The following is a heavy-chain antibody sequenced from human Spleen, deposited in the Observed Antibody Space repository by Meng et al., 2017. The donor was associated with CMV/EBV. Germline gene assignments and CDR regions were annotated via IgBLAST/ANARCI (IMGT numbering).Heavy chain of an antibody. Sequence: ASVKVSCKASGYTFITYYIHWVRQAPGQGLEWMGRINPDGGTKTYAQKFQDRVTITRDTSTNTVYMELSSLRSEDTAVYYCARVSSSGWELLDFDHWGQGTQVTVSS. CDR2: INPDGGTK. CDR1: GYTFITYY. D-gene: IGHD6-19*01. J-gene: IGHJ4*02. V-gene: IGHV1-46*01. CDR3: ARVSSSGWELLDFDH.